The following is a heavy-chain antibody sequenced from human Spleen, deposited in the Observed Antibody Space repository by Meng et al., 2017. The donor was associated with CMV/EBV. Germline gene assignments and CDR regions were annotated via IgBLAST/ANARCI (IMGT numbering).Heavy chain of an antibody. Sequence: SFRGYSGSWIRPAPGKGLEWLGEMTPGGRTSYSPSLKSRVTMSADTSKNLFSLNLRSVTAADTAVYYCARSYCSDINCYKREYYFDYWGQGSLVTVSS. CDR2: MTPGGRT. CDR3: ARSYCSDINCYKREYYFDY. J-gene: IGHJ4*02. V-gene: IGHV4-34*01. D-gene: IGHD2-2*02. CDR1: SFRGYS.